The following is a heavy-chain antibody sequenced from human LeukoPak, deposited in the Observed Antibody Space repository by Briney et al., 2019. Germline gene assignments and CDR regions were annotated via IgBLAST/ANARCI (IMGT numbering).Heavy chain of an antibody. Sequence: PGGSLRLSCAASGFTFSSYSMNWVRQAPGKGLEGVSSIISSSSYIYYADSVKGRFTISRDNAKNSLYPQMNSLRAEDTAVYYCARDLQTGRAKYYYYYGMDVWGQGTTVTVSS. J-gene: IGHJ6*02. V-gene: IGHV3-21*01. CDR2: IISSSSYI. CDR1: GFTFSSYS. CDR3: ARDLQTGRAKYYYYYGMDV. D-gene: IGHD4-11*01.